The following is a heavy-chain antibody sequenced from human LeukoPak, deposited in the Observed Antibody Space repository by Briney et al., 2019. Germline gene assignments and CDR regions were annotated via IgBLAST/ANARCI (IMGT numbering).Heavy chain of an antibody. CDR3: ARGTGDY. CDR2: IKQDGSEK. V-gene: IGHV3-7*01. J-gene: IGHJ4*02. Sequence: GGSLRLSCAGTGFTFNSYWMNWARQAPGKGLEWVANIKQDGSEKYYVDSVKGRFTISRDNAKNSLPLEMNSLGAEDTAVYYCARGTGDYWGQGTLVTVSS. CDR1: GFTFNSYW.